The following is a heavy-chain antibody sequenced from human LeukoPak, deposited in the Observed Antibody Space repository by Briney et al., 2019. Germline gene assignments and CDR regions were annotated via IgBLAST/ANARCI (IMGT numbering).Heavy chain of an antibody. J-gene: IGHJ4*02. CDR2: IYYTGST. V-gene: IGHV4-59*13. CDR1: GGSIGSYY. Sequence: SETLSLTCTVSGGSIGSYYWSWIRQPPGKGLEWIGFIYYTGSTNYNSPLKSRVTISLDTSKNQFSLRLSSMTAADTAVYFCARCGYSYGTGYHFDSWGQGTLVTVSS. D-gene: IGHD5-18*01. CDR3: ARCGYSYGTGYHFDS.